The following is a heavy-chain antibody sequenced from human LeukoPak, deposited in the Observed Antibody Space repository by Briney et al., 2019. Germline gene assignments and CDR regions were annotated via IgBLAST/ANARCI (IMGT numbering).Heavy chain of an antibody. D-gene: IGHD2-2*01. J-gene: IGHJ6*03. CDR1: GFTFSSYA. Sequence: GGSLRLSCAASGFTFSSYAMSWVRQAPGKGLEWVSAISGSGGSTYYADSVKGRFTISRDNSKNTLYLQMNSLRAEDTAVYYCAKNSGYCSSTSCYPYYYYYMDVWGKGTTVTVSS. CDR3: AKNSGYCSSTSCYPYYYYYMDV. CDR2: ISGSGGST. V-gene: IGHV3-23*01.